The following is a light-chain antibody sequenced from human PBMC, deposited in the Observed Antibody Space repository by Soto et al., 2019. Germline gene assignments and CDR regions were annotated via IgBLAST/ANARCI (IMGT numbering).Light chain of an antibody. V-gene: IGKV3-20*01. J-gene: IGKJ1*01. CDR1: QSVSNNY. CDR3: QQKGQT. Sequence: EIVLTQSPGTLSLSPGERATLSCRASQSVSNNYLAWYQQKPGQAPRLLIYGASSRATGIPDRFSGSGSGTDFTLTISRLEPEDFAVYYCQQKGQTFGQGTKVDI. CDR2: GAS.